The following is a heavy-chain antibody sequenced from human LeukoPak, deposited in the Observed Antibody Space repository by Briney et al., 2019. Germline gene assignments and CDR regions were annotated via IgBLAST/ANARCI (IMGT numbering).Heavy chain of an antibody. D-gene: IGHD2-2*01. J-gene: IGHJ6*02. CDR1: GFTVSSNY. CDR3: ARGRSTSVNYYYGMDV. CDR2: IYSGGST. V-gene: IGHV3-53*01. Sequence: GGSLRLSCADSGFTVSSNYMSWVRQAQGKGLEWVSVIYSGGSTYYADSVKGRFTISRENSKNTLYLQMNSLRADDTAVYYCARGRSTSVNYYYGMDVWGQGTTVTVSS.